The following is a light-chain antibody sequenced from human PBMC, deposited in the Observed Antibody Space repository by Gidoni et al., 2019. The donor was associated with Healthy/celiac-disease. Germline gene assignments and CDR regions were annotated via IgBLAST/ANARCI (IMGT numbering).Light chain of an antibody. CDR1: PSISSY. V-gene: IGKV1-39*01. CDR3: QQSYSTLALT. J-gene: IGKJ4*01. CDR2: AAS. Sequence: TQMTQSSSSLSASVGDRVTITCRASPSISSYLNLYQQKPGEAPKLLIYAASSLQSGGPSRCIGSRAGTDFSLTISSRQPEDFSTYYCQQSYSTLALTFGGGTKVEIK.